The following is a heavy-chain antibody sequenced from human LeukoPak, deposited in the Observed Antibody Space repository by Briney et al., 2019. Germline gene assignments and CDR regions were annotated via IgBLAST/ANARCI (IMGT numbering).Heavy chain of an antibody. CDR1: GYTSTGYY. CDR3: ARGGWRGIVVVPAAHLDY. V-gene: IGHV1-2*02. Sequence: VKVSCKASGYTSTGYYMHWVRQAPGQGLEWMGWINPNSGGTNYAQKFQGRVTMTRDTSISTAYMELSRLRSDDTAVYYCARGGWRGIVVVPAAHLDYWGQGTLVTVSS. CDR2: INPNSGGT. D-gene: IGHD2-2*01. J-gene: IGHJ4*02.